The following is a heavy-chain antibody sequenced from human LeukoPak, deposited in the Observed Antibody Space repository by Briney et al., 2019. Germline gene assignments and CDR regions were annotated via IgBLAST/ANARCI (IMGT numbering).Heavy chain of an antibody. J-gene: IGHJ6*03. CDR3: AREKDPDYDFWSGYPGSNYMDV. V-gene: IGHV4-59*01. Sequence: PSETLSLTCTVSGGSISSYYWSWIRQPPGKGLEWIGYIYYSGSTNYNPSLKSRVTISVDTSKNQFSLKLSSVTAEDTAVYYCAREKDPDYDFWSGYPGSNYMDVWGKGTTVTVSS. D-gene: IGHD3-3*01. CDR2: IYYSGST. CDR1: GGSISSYY.